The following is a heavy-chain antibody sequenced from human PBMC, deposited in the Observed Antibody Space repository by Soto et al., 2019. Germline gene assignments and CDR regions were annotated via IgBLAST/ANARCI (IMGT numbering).Heavy chain of an antibody. Sequence: QVQLQQWGAGLLKPSETLSLTCAVYGGSFSGYDWSWIRQPPGKGLEWIGELNDSGGTNYNASLKSRVSISVDTSKKQFSLKLNFVTAADTAVYYCARGRGGVQHWGQGTLVTVSS. CDR1: GGSFSGYD. CDR2: LNDSGGT. V-gene: IGHV4-34*01. J-gene: IGHJ1*01. D-gene: IGHD3-10*01. CDR3: ARGRGGVQH.